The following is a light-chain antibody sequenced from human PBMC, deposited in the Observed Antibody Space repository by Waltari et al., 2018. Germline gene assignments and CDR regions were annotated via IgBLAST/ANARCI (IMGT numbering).Light chain of an antibody. Sequence: IMMTQSPATLSVSPGETATLSCWTRESVSNNLAWYQHKPGQAPRLLIYGASTRATDIPARFSGSGSGTEFTLTISSLQSEDSAVYYCQQYGIWPPGHHSFGQGTKLEIK. V-gene: IGKV3-15*01. CDR1: ESVSNN. J-gene: IGKJ2*01. CDR3: QQYGIWPPGHHS. CDR2: GAS.